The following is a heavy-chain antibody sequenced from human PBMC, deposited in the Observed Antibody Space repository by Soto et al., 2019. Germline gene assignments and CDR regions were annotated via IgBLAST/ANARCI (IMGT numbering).Heavy chain of an antibody. CDR2: YGGSGGSR. V-gene: IGHV3-23*01. D-gene: IGHD3-10*01. J-gene: IGHJ6*03. Sequence: DVQLLESGGGLVHWGGSLRLSCVTSGFTFSTYGMTWVRQAPGKGLEWVSYGGSGGSRYYAESVKGRFTISRDNSKNTLSLEMNSLRAEDTATYYCVKFRGRAYPYYYMDVWGKGTTVTVSS. CDR3: VKFRGRAYPYYYMDV. CDR1: GFTFSTYG.